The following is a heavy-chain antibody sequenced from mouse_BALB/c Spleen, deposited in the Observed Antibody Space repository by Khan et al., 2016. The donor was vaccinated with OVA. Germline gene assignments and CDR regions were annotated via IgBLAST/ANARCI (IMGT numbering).Heavy chain of an antibody. J-gene: IGHJ2*01. CDR3: TRSYYGSSSFYFDY. CDR2: ISSGSYTI. V-gene: IGHV5-17*02. Sequence: EVKLEESGGGLVQPGGSRKLSCAASGFTFSSFGMHWVRQAPEKGLEWVAYISSGSYTIYYTDTVKGRFTISRDNPKNTLFLQMTSLRSEDTAIYFCTRSYYGSSSFYFDYWGHGTTLTVSS. CDR1: GFTFSSFG. D-gene: IGHD1-1*01.